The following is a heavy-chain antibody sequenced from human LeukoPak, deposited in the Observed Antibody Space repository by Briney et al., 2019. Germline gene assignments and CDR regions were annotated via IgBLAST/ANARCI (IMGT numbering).Heavy chain of an antibody. V-gene: IGHV1-69*05. Sequence: SVKVSCKASGGTFSSYAISWVRQAPGQGLEWMGGIIPIFGTANYAQKFQGRVTITTDEPTSTAYMELSSLRSEDTAVYYCARSRYYYGSGSYSGSIDFDYWGQGTLVTVSS. CDR3: ARSRYYYGSGSYSGSIDFDY. D-gene: IGHD3-10*01. J-gene: IGHJ4*02. CDR1: GGTFSSYA. CDR2: IIPIFGTA.